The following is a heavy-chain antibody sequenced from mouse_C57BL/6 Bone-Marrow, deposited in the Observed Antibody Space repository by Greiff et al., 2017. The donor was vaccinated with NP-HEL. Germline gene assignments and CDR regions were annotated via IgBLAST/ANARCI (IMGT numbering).Heavy chain of an antibody. CDR3: TRINDDYEGYYAMDD. D-gene: IGHD2-4*01. V-gene: IGHV1-5*01. CDR1: GYTFTSYW. J-gene: IGHJ4*01. CDR2: IYPGNRDT. Sequence: VHVKQSGTVLARPGASVKMSCKTSGYTFTSYWMHWVKQRPGQGLEWIGAIYPGNRDTSYNQKFKGKANLTAVTSASTAYMELSSLTNEDSAVYYCTRINDDYEGYYAMDDWGQGTSVTVSS.